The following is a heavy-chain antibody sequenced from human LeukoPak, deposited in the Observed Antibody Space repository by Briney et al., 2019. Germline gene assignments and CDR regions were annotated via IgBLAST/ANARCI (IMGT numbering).Heavy chain of an antibody. D-gene: IGHD6-13*01. J-gene: IGHJ4*02. CDR3: ARLYSSSLGRVFDY. CDR2: IYYSGST. Sequence: SETLSLTCTVSGGSISTYYWSWIRQPPGKGLEWIGYIYYSGSTNYNPSLKSRVTISVDTSKNQFSLKLSSVTAADTAVYYCARLYSSSLGRVFDYWGQGTLVTVSS. V-gene: IGHV4-59*08. CDR1: GGSISTYY.